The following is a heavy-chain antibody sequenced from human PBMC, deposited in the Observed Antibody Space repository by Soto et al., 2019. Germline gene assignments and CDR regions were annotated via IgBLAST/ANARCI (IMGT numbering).Heavy chain of an antibody. J-gene: IGHJ5*02. CDR2: ISRTSSYI. CDR3: VSDQKREHFETSGPNWFAT. V-gene: IGHV3-21*02. D-gene: IGHD6-19*01. Sequence: EVQLVESGGGLVRPGGSLRLSCVVSGLTFSTYSMNWVRQTPWKGLEWVSSISRTSSYIYYRDSVKGRFTISRDNAKNSLSLQMNGLRVEDTAVYYCVSDQKREHFETSGPNWFATWGQGTLVTVSS. CDR1: GLTFSTYS.